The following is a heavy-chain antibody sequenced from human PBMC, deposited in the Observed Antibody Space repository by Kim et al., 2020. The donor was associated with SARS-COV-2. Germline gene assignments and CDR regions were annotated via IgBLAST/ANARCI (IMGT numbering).Heavy chain of an antibody. D-gene: IGHD1-26*01. Sequence: STSLKTRLTISKDTSKNQVVLTMTNMDPVDTATYYCARMVRKGELAAIDFWGQGTLVTVSS. V-gene: IGHV2-70*01. J-gene: IGHJ4*02. CDR3: ARMVRKGELAAIDF.